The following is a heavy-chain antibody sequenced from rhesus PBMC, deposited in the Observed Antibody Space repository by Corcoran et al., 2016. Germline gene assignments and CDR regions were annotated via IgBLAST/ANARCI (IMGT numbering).Heavy chain of an antibody. CDR1: GYTFTDYY. CDR3: ARLMEVADV. J-gene: IGHJ5-1*01. CDR2: INPYNGNT. V-gene: IGHV1S2*01. Sequence: QVQLVQSGAEVKKPGSSVKVSCKASGYTFTDYYMHWVRQAPRQGLEWMGWINPYNGNTKYAQKFQGRVTMNSDTSTSTAYMELSSLRSEDTAVYYCARLMEVADVWGPGVLVTVSS. D-gene: IGHD2-33*01.